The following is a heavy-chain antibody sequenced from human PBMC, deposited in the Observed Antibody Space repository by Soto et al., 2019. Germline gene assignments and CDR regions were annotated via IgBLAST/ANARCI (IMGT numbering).Heavy chain of an antibody. CDR2: IKSKSDGGTT. Sequence: EVQLVESGGGLVKPGGSLRLSCAASGFTFNYAWMTWVRQAPGKGLEWVGHIKSKSDGGTTDYAAPVKGRFTISRDDSRNTVYLQMNSLKTEDTAMYYCGSRHWGQGTLVTVSS. CDR3: GSRH. V-gene: IGHV3-15*07. J-gene: IGHJ4*02. CDR1: GFTFNYAW.